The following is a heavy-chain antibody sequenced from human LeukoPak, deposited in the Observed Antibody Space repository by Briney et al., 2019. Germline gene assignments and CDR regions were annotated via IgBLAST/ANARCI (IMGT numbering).Heavy chain of an antibody. CDR3: ARDRPEVGSFDY. V-gene: IGHV3-33*01. J-gene: IGHJ4*02. Sequence: GGSLRLSCAASGFTFSSYAMHWVRQAPGKGLEWVAVIWYDGSNKYYADSVKGRFTISRDNSKNTLYLQMNSLRAEDTAVYYCARDRPEVGSFDYWGQGTLVTVSS. CDR1: GFTFSSYA. CDR2: IWYDGSNK. D-gene: IGHD1-26*01.